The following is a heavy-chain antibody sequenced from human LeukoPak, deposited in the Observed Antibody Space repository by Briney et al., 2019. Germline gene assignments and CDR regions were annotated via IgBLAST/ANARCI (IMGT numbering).Heavy chain of an antibody. CDR3: AKGGSYYYYMGV. CDR2: ISYDGSNK. Sequence: GGSPRLSCAASGFTFSSYGMHWVRQAPGKGLEWVAVISYDGSNKYYADSVKGRFTISRDNSKNTLYLQMNSLRAEDTAVYYCAKGGSYYYYMGVWGKGTTVTVSS. V-gene: IGHV3-30*18. CDR1: GFTFSSYG. D-gene: IGHD3-10*01. J-gene: IGHJ6*03.